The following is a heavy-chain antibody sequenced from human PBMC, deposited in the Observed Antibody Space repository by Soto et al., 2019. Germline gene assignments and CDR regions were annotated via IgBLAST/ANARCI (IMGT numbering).Heavy chain of an antibody. D-gene: IGHD3-16*01. J-gene: IGHJ3*02. CDR2: IYHSGST. Sequence: SETLSVTCAVSGDSISRRYWRGWVRQFPGKGLEWIGEIYHSGSTIYNPSLQSRVTLSVDKSKNEFSLKMSSVTAADTSVYYCTRKLGQSSADAFNICCRGTMVT. CDR1: GDSISRRYW. CDR3: TRKLGQSSADAFNI. V-gene: IGHV4-4*02.